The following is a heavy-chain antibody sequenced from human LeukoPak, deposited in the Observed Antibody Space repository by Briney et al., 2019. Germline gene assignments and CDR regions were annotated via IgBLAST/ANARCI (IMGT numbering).Heavy chain of an antibody. J-gene: IGHJ4*02. Sequence: GGALKLSLAASGFPVSSNYMSLVRQAPGKRLEGVAGIYSGGSTYYADTVKGRFTISRDNSKNTLYLQMNSVRAEDTAVYYCARVGYSSGWRGFDYWGQGTLVTVSS. V-gene: IGHV3-53*01. CDR2: IYSGGST. CDR1: GFPVSSNY. D-gene: IGHD6-19*01. CDR3: ARVGYSSGWRGFDY.